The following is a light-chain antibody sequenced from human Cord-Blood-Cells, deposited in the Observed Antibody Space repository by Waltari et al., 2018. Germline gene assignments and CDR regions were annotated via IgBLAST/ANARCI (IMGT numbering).Light chain of an antibody. CDR1: SSDVGSYNL. J-gene: IGLJ2*01. Sequence: QSALTQPASVSGSPGQSITISCTGTSSDVGSYNLVSWYQQHPGKAPKLMIYEGSKRPSGVSNRFSGSKSGNTASPTISGLQAEDEADYYCCSYAGSSLVVFGGGTKLTVL. CDR3: CSYAGSSLVV. CDR2: EGS. V-gene: IGLV2-23*01.